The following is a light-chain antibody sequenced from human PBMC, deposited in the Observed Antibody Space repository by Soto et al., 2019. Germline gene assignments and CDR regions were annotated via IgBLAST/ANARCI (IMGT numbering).Light chain of an antibody. V-gene: IGLV2-11*01. Sequence: QSVLTQPRSVSGSPGQSVTISCTGTSSDVGGYNYVSWYQQHPGKAPKLMIYDVSKRPSGVPDRFSGSKSGNTASLTISGLQAEDEADYYCCSYAGSYTFHVVFGGETKLTVL. J-gene: IGLJ2*01. CDR3: CSYAGSYTFHVV. CDR2: DVS. CDR1: SSDVGGYNY.